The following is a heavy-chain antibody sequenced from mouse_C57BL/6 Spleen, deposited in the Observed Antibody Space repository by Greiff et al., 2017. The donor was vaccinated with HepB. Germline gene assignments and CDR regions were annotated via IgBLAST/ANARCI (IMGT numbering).Heavy chain of an antibody. D-gene: IGHD4-1*01. CDR2: ISNLAYSI. CDR3: ARRGRLTGTYYFDY. V-gene: IGHV5-15*01. CDR1: GFTFSDYG. J-gene: IGHJ2*01. Sequence: EVQLVESGGGLVQPGGSLKLSCAASGFTFSDYGMAWVRQAPRKGPEWVAFISNLAYSIYYADTVTGRFTISRENAKNTLYLEMSSLRSEDTAMYYGARRGRLTGTYYFDYWGQGTTLTVSS.